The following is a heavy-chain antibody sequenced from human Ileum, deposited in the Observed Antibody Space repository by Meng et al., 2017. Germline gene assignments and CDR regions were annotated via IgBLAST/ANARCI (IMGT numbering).Heavy chain of an antibody. J-gene: IGHJ4*02. Sequence: VQLQPSGPGLVKPSQTLSPTLAISGDRVSSDSGAWNWIRQSPSRGLEWLGRTFYRSKWNDDFAESVKSRITITTDTSKNQFSLQLNSVTPEDTAVYYCARGWYSSGFHSWGQGTLVTVSS. CDR2: TFYRSKWND. D-gene: IGHD6-19*01. V-gene: IGHV6-1*01. CDR3: ARGWYSSGFHS. CDR1: GDRVSSDSGA.